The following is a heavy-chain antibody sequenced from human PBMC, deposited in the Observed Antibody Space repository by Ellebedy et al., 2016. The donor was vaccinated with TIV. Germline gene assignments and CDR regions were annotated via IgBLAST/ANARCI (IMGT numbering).Heavy chain of an antibody. CDR1: GFTFSNAW. CDR2: IKSRTDGGTT. CDR3: TAGRLNYYGSGRPLDS. Sequence: GESLKISCAASGFTFSNAWMSWVRQAPGKGLEWVGRIKSRTDGGTTDFAAPLKGRFTIARDDSKNTLYLQMNSLKTEDTAVYYCTAGRLNYYGSGRPLDSWGQGTLVTVSS. J-gene: IGHJ4*02. V-gene: IGHV3-15*01. D-gene: IGHD3-10*01.